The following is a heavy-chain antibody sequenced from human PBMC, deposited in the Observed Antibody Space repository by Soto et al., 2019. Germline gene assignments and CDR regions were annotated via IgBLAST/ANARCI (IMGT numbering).Heavy chain of an antibody. V-gene: IGHV3-30*03. J-gene: IGHJ4*02. D-gene: IGHD6-6*01. CDR1: GFTFSSYG. CDR2: ISYDGSNK. CDR3: VGIGQLVHKFAY. Sequence: QVQLVESGGGVVQPGRSLRLSCAASGFTFSSYGMHWVRQAPGKGLEWVAVISYDGSNKYYADSVKGRFTISRDNSKNTLYLQMNSLRAEDTAVYYCVGIGQLVHKFAYWGQGTLVTVSS.